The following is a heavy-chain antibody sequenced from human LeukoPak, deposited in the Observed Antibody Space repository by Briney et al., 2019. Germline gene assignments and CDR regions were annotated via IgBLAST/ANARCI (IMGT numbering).Heavy chain of an antibody. Sequence: GGSLRLSCAASGFTFSTYEMNWVRQAPGKGLEWVSYISSSASTIYYADYVKGRFTISRDNAKNSLYLQMNSLRAEDTAVYYCARDQNRFAAATNTYYFDYWGQGTLVTVSS. J-gene: IGHJ4*02. CDR2: ISSSASTI. V-gene: IGHV3-48*03. CDR1: GFTFSTYE. D-gene: IGHD2-15*01. CDR3: ARDQNRFAAATNTYYFDY.